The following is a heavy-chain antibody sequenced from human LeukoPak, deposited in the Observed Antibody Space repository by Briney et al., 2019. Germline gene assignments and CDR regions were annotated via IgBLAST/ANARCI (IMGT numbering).Heavy chain of an antibody. CDR1: GGSISSYY. V-gene: IGHV4-59*01. J-gene: IGHJ4*02. CDR3: ARSRAYYYGSGRDFDY. CDR2: IYCSGST. D-gene: IGHD3-10*01. Sequence: SETLSLTCTVSGGSISSYYWSWIRQPPGKGLEWIGYIYCSGSTNYNPSLKSRVTISVDTSKNQFSLKLSSVTAADTAVYYCARSRAYYYGSGRDFDYWGQGTLVTVSS.